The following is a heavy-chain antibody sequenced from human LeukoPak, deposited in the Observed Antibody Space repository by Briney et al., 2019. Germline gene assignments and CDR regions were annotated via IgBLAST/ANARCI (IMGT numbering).Heavy chain of an antibody. CDR3: GKFGQQIRYFDWLESTDAFDI. Sequence: PGGSLRLSCAASGFTFSSYAMSWVRQAPGKGLEWVSAISGSGGITYYADSVKGRFTISRDNSKNTLYLQMNSLRAEDTAVYYCGKFGQQIRYFDWLESTDAFDIWGPGTMVTVSS. J-gene: IGHJ3*02. V-gene: IGHV3-23*01. D-gene: IGHD3-9*01. CDR2: ISGSGGIT. CDR1: GFTFSSYA.